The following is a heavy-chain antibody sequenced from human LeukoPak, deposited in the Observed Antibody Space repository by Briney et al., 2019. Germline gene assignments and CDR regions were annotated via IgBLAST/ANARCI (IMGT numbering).Heavy chain of an antibody. J-gene: IGHJ5*01. D-gene: IGHD5-12*01. CDR3: TRGLAAAYDYNWFDS. CDR1: GGSISDYY. V-gene: IGHV4-4*07. CDR2: INASGTT. Sequence: SETLSLTCSVSGGSISDYYWTWIRQPAGKGLEWIGRINASGTTSYNPSLKSRLAMSVDTSKNQFSLKLTSVTAADTAVYFCTRGLAAAYDYNWFDSWGQGTLVTVSS.